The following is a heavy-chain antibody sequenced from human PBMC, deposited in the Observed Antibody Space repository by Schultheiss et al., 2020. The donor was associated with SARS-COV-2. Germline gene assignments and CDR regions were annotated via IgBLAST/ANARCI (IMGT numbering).Heavy chain of an antibody. CDR2: IDWDDDK. J-gene: IGHJ4*02. V-gene: IGHV2-70*11. D-gene: IGHD3-22*01. CDR3: ARFHYYDSSGYYYDPRFDY. CDR1: GGSFSGYY. Sequence: TLSLTCAVYGGSFSGYYWSWIRQPPGKALEWLARIDWDDDKYYSTSLKTRLTISKDTSKNQVVLTMTNMDPVDTATYYCARFHYYDSSGYYYDPRFDYWGQGTLVTVSS.